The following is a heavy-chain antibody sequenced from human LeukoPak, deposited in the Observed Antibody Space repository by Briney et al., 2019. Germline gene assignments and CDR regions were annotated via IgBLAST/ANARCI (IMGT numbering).Heavy chain of an antibody. Sequence: GGSLRLSCAASGFIFSSYAMHWVRQAPGKGLEWVAVISYDGSNKYYADSVKGRFTISRDNSKNTLYLQMNSLRAEDTAVYYCASSGSYRFDYWGQGTLVTVSS. CDR2: ISYDGSNK. CDR1: GFIFSSYA. V-gene: IGHV3-30-3*01. D-gene: IGHD1-26*01. CDR3: ASSGSYRFDY. J-gene: IGHJ4*02.